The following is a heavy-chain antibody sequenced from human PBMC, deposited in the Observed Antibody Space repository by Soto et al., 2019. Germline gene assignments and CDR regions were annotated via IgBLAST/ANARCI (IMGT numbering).Heavy chain of an antibody. CDR3: ARHGGYSNYGNWFDP. D-gene: IGHD4-4*01. J-gene: IGHJ5*01. CDR1: GGSISSYY. V-gene: IGHV4-59*08. CDR2: IYYSGST. Sequence: SETLSLTCTVSGGSISSYYSSWIRQPPGKGLEWIGYIYYSGSTNYNPSLKSRVTISVDTSKNQFSLKLSSVTAADTAVYYCARHGGYSNYGNWFDPWGQGTLVTVSS.